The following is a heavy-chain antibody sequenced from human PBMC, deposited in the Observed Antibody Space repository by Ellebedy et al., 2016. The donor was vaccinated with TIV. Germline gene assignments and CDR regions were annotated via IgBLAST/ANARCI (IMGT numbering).Heavy chain of an antibody. CDR1: GFTFRRYD. Sequence: GESLKISCAASGFTFRRYDMHWVRQATGKGLEWVSAIGTAGDTYYPGSVKGRFTISRENAKNSLYLQMNSLRAEDTAVYYCARVRFGDTAVDYWGQGTLVTASS. D-gene: IGHD5-18*01. V-gene: IGHV3-13*01. CDR3: ARVRFGDTAVDY. J-gene: IGHJ4*02. CDR2: IGTAGDT.